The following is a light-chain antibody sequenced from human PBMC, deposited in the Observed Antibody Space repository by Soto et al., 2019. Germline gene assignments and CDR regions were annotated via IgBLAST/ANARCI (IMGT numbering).Light chain of an antibody. CDR3: QQLNSYPRT. CDR1: QSISSY. V-gene: IGKV1-9*01. J-gene: IGKJ1*01. Sequence: IQVTQAPSPLSASGGERVTITFRASQSISSYVNWYQQKPGKAPKLLSYAASTLQSGVPSRCSGSGSGTEFTLTISSLQTEDGATDDCQQLNSYPRTFGQGTKVDIK. CDR2: AAS.